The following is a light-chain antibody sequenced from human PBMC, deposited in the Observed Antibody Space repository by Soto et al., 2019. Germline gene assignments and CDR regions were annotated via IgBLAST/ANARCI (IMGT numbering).Light chain of an antibody. CDR2: DAS. Sequence: EIVLTQSPATLSLSPVERATLSFRASQSVKTFLVWYQQRPGQAPRLLIHDASHRAAGIPARFSGSGFGTDFTLTISSLEPEDAAVYYCSNWPPINCGQGTRLEIK. CDR1: QSVKTF. CDR3: SNWPPIN. V-gene: IGKV3-11*01. J-gene: IGKJ5*01.